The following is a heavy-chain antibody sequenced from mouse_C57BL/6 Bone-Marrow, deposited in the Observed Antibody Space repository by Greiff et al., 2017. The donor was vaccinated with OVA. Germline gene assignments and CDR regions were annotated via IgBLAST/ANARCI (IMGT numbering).Heavy chain of an antibody. J-gene: IGHJ1*03. CDR3: ARDGYYLWWYFDV. V-gene: IGHV5-16*01. CDR2: INYDGSST. CDR1: GFTFSDYY. Sequence: EVKLVESEGGLVQPGSSMKLSCTASGFTFSDYYMAWVRQVPEKGLEWVANINYDGSSTYYLDSLKSRFIISRDNAKNILYLQMSSLKSEDTATYYCARDGYYLWWYFDVWGTGTTVTVSS. D-gene: IGHD2-3*01.